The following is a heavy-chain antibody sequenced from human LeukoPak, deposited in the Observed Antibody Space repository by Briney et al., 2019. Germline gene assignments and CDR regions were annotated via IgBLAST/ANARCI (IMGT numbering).Heavy chain of an antibody. CDR3: ARDRREMAPIWAKYYYYYYMDV. V-gene: IGHV4-59*11. CDR1: GGSISSHY. CDR2: IYYSGST. D-gene: IGHD5-24*01. J-gene: IGHJ6*03. Sequence: SETLSLTCTASGGSISSHYWSWMRHPPGKGLEWLGYIYYSGSTNYNRSLKRRVTISVDTSKNQFSLKLSSVAAADTAVYYCARDRREMAPIWAKYYYYYYMDVGGKGTTVSVSS.